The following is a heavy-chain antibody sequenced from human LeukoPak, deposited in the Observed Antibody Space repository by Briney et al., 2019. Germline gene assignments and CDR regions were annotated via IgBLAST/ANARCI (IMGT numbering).Heavy chain of an antibody. V-gene: IGHV1-69*05. CDR3: ARVGSVVPAAISSYYYMDV. Sequence: GASVKVSCKASGYTFTSYAISWVRQAPGQGPEWMGGIIPIFGTANYAQKFQGRVTITTDESTSTAYMELSSLRSEDTAVYYCARVGSVVPAAISSYYYMDVRGKGTTVTVSS. J-gene: IGHJ6*03. D-gene: IGHD2-2*02. CDR1: GYTFTSYA. CDR2: IIPIFGTA.